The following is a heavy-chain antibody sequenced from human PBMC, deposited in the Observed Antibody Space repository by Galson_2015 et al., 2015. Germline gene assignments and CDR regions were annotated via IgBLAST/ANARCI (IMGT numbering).Heavy chain of an antibody. J-gene: IGHJ3*02. Sequence: SVKVSCKASGYTFTSYGISWVRQAPGQGLEWMGWISAYNGNTNYAQKLQGRVTMTTDTFTSTAYMELRSLRSDDTAVYYCARGGYCSGGSCYPRAAFDIWGQGTMVTVSS. V-gene: IGHV1-18*01. CDR3: ARGGYCSGGSCYPRAAFDI. CDR2: ISAYNGNT. D-gene: IGHD2-15*01. CDR1: GYTFTSYG.